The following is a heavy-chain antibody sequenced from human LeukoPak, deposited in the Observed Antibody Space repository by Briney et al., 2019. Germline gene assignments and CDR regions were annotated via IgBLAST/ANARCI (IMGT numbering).Heavy chain of an antibody. CDR2: IIPIFGTA. Sequence: ASVKVSCKASGGTFSSYAISWVRQAPGQGLEWMGGIIPIFGTANYAQKFQGRVTITADESTSTAYMELSSLRSEDTAVYYCARPVSSRLSLGDAFDIWGQGTMVTVSS. CDR1: GGTFSSYA. CDR3: ARPVSSRLSLGDAFDI. V-gene: IGHV1-69*01. J-gene: IGHJ3*02. D-gene: IGHD5-12*01.